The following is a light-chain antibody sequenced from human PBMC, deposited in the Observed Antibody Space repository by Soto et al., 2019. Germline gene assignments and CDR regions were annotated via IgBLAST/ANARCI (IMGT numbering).Light chain of an antibody. CDR1: SFNIGSGYD. CDR3: QSYDTSLSGYV. CDR2: DNT. J-gene: IGLJ1*01. Sequence: QSVLTQPPSVSGAPGQRVTISCAGNSFNIGSGYDVHWYQQLPGAAPKLLIYDNTHRPSGVPDRFSGSKSGASASLAITGLQADDEADYYGQSYDTSLSGYVFGTGTQVTVL. V-gene: IGLV1-40*01.